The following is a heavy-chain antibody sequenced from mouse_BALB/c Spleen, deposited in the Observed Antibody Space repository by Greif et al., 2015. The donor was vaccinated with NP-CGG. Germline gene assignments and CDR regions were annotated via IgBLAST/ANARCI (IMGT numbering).Heavy chain of an antibody. Sequence: EVQLQQSGAELVKPGASVKLSCTASGFNIKDTYMHWVKQRPEQGLEWIGRIDPANGNTKYDPKFQGKATITADTSSNTALLQLSSLTSEDTAVCYCARSGYYGSSYWCFDVWGAGTTITVSS. J-gene: IGHJ1*01. CDR1: GFNIKDTY. D-gene: IGHD1-1*01. CDR2: IDPANGNT. V-gene: IGHV14-3*02. CDR3: ARSGYYGSSYWCFDV.